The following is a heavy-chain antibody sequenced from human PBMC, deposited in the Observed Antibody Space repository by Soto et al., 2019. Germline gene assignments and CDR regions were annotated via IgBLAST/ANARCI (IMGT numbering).Heavy chain of an antibody. Sequence: EVQLLESGGGLVQPGGSQRLSCTASGFTFGSYAMSWVRQAPGKGLEWVSGISGGGGSTYYADSVKGRFTISRDNSKNTVYLQMNSLRAEDTAVYYCASRMISSITAAGNWGQGTLVTVSS. V-gene: IGHV3-23*01. CDR2: ISGGGGST. CDR3: ASRMISSITAAGN. D-gene: IGHD6-13*01. J-gene: IGHJ4*02. CDR1: GFTFGSYA.